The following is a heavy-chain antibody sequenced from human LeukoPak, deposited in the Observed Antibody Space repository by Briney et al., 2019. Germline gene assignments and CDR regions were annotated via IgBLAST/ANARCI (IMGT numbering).Heavy chain of an antibody. CDR1: GFTFSRYD. J-gene: IGHJ4*02. D-gene: IGHD4-23*01. Sequence: PGGSLRLSCAASGFTFSRYDMSWVSQAPGKGLEWVANINLDGSGKYYVDSVRGRFTISRDNAKNSLFLQMNSLRDEDTAVYYCVCDYNRNSGYWGQGTLVTVSS. CDR3: VCDYNRNSGY. V-gene: IGHV3-7*01. CDR2: INLDGSGK.